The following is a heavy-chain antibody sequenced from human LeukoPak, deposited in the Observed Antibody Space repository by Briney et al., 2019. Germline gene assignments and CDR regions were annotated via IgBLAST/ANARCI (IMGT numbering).Heavy chain of an antibody. D-gene: IGHD6-19*01. V-gene: IGHV1-18*04. CDR1: GFTFTSYG. J-gene: IGHJ3*02. Sequence: GASVKVSCKTSGFTFTSYGIAWVRQAPGQGLEWMGWIGVYNGNTNYEQKFQGRVTMTAETSSSTVYMELRSLRSDDTAVYYCARGGISAGGGLDIWGLGTTVTVSS. CDR3: ARGGISAGGGLDI. CDR2: IGVYNGNT.